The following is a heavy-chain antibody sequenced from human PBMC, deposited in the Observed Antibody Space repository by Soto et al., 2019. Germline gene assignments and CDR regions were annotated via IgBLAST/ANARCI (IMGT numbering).Heavy chain of an antibody. CDR3: AREPARPPYYYYGVDV. V-gene: IGHV6-1*01. CDR1: GDSVSSSSAA. CDR2: TYYKSKWYN. J-gene: IGHJ6*02. Sequence: SETLSLTCAISGDSVSSSSAAWNWIRQSPSRGLEWLGRTYYKSKWYNDYAVSVKGRITINSDTSMNHFSLQLDSVTPEDTAVYFCAREPARPPYYYYGVDVWGQGTTVTVSS. D-gene: IGHD6-6*01.